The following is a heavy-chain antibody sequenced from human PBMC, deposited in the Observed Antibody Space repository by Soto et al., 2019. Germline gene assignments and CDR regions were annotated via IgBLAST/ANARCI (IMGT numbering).Heavy chain of an antibody. V-gene: IGHV4-59*01. CDR1: GGSISSYY. Sequence: LSLTCTVSGGSISSYYWSWIRQPPGKGLEWIGYIYYSGSTNYNPSLKSRVTISVDTSKNQFSLKLSSVTAADTAVYYCARSHAVAGSYYYYGMDVWGQGTTVTVSS. CDR2: IYYSGST. D-gene: IGHD6-19*01. J-gene: IGHJ6*02. CDR3: ARSHAVAGSYYYYGMDV.